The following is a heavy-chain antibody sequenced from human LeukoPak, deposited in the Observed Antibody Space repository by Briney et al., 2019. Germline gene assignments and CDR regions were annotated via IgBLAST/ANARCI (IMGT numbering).Heavy chain of an antibody. D-gene: IGHD3-22*01. J-gene: IGHJ4*02. CDR3: AKDMGAVTSGWVDY. CDR1: GFTVDDYA. Sequence: GGSLRLSCAASGFTVDDYAMHWVRQTPGKGLEWVSVISGDGGSTYYADSVKGRFTISRDNSKNSLYLQMNSLRTEDTALYSCAKDMGAVTSGWVDYWGQGTLVTVSS. CDR2: ISGDGGST. V-gene: IGHV3-43*02.